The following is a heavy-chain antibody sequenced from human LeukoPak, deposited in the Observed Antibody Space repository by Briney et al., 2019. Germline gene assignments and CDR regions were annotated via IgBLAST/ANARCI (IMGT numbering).Heavy chain of an antibody. CDR1: GYSFVSYW. D-gene: IGHD3-22*01. CDR3: ARRAPETYYDSSGYFDL. CDR2: IYPGNSDT. J-gene: IGHJ2*01. V-gene: IGHV5-51*01. Sequence: GESLKISCKGSGYSFVSYWIGWVRQMPGKGLEWMGIIYPGNSDTRYSPSSQGQVTMSADKSISIAYLQWSDLKASDTAMYYCARRAPETYYDSSGYFDLWGRGTLVTVSS.